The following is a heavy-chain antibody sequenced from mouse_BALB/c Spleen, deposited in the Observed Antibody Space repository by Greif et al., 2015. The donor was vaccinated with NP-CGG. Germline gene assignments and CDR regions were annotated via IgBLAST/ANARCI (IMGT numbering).Heavy chain of an antibody. Sequence: EVHLVESGGGLVKLGGSLKLSCAASGFTFSSYYMSWVRQTPEKRLELVAAINSNGGSTYYPDTVKGRFTISRDNAKNTLYLQMSRLKSVDTALYYCARGGLRGAMDYWGQGTSVTVSS. CDR1: GFTFSSYY. D-gene: IGHD2-2*01. V-gene: IGHV5-6-2*01. CDR2: INSNGGST. CDR3: ARGGLRGAMDY. J-gene: IGHJ4*01.